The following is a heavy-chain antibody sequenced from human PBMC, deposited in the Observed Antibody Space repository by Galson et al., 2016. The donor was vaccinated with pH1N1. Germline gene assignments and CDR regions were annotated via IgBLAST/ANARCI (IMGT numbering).Heavy chain of an antibody. CDR1: GGTFKTHT. J-gene: IGHJ6*03. CDR3: ARGSGRAIGYHYYMAD. V-gene: IGHV1-69*13. Sequence: SVKVSCKASGGTFKTHTVSWVRQAPGQGLEWMGGINPAFGAPNYAQNFQGRVTITADASTTAAYMELSGLRSDDTAVYYCARGSGRAIGYHYYMADWGKGTPVIVSS. CDR2: INPAFGAP. D-gene: IGHD1-26*01.